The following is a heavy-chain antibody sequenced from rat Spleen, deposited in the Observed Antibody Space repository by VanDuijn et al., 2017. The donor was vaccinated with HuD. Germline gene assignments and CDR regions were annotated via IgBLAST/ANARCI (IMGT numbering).Heavy chain of an antibody. CDR2: ISSGGST. V-gene: IGHV2-6*01. J-gene: IGHJ2*01. CDR3: ARWGDY. CDR1: GSSLISHS. Sequence: QVHLKESGPGLVQPSQTLSLTCTVSGSSLISHSVHWVRQPPGKGLEWIAAISSGGSTYYNSALKSRLGISRDTSKSQVFLKMNSLQTEDTAMYFCARWGDYWGQGVMVTVSS.